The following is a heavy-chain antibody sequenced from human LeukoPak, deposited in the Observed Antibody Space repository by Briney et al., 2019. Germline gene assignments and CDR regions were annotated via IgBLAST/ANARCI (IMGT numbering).Heavy chain of an antibody. CDR3: ARVGDYYDFWSGYAYLDY. Sequence: SETLSLTCTVSGGSISSYYWSWIRQPAGKGLEWIGRIYTSGSTNYNPSLKSRVAMSVDTSKNQFSLKLSSVTAADTAVYYCARVGDYYDFWSGYAYLDYWGQGTLVTVSS. D-gene: IGHD3-3*01. CDR2: IYTSGST. CDR1: GGSISSYY. V-gene: IGHV4-4*07. J-gene: IGHJ4*02.